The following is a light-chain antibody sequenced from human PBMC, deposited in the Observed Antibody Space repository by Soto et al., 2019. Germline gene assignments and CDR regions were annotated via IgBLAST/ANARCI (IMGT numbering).Light chain of an antibody. J-gene: IGLJ1*01. CDR1: SSDVGGYNY. CDR2: DDS. Sequence: QSALTQPRSVSGSPGQTVTISCTGTSSDVGGYNYVSWHQQHPGNAPKLMIYDDSQRPSGVPDRFCGSKSGNTASLTSSGHPADDEADYYGCSDVGSYTDVFGAGTKLTVL. V-gene: IGLV2-11*01. CDR3: CSDVGSYTDV.